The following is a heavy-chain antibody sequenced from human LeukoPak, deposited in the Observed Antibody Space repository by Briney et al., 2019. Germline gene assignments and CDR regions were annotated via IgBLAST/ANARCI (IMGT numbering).Heavy chain of an antibody. J-gene: IGHJ6*02. D-gene: IGHD6-13*01. Sequence: SVKVSCKASGGTFSSYAISWVRQAPGQGLEWMGGIIPIFGTANYAQRFQGRVTITADESTSTAYMELSSLRSEDTAVYYCARVRAAAGSRYYYYGMDVWGQGTTVTVSS. CDR2: IIPIFGTA. V-gene: IGHV1-69*13. CDR1: GGTFSSYA. CDR3: ARVRAAAGSRYYYYGMDV.